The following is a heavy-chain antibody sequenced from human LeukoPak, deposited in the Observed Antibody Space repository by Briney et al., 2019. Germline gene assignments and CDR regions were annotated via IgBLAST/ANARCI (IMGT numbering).Heavy chain of an antibody. CDR3: ARAPFITMVRASDAFDI. CDR1: GGSLSSGGYY. J-gene: IGHJ3*02. CDR2: IYYSGST. D-gene: IGHD3-10*01. Sequence: SETLSLTCTVSGGSLSSGGYYWRWLRQHPGTGLEWLGYIYYSGSTYYNPSLKSRVTISVDTSKNQFSLKLSSVTAADTAVYYCARAPFITMVRASDAFDIWGQGTMVTVSS. V-gene: IGHV4-31*03.